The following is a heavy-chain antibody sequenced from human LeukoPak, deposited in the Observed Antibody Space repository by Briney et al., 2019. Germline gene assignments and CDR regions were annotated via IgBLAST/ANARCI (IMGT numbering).Heavy chain of an antibody. J-gene: IGHJ5*02. V-gene: IGHV3-48*01. CDR2: ISSSSSTI. CDR1: GFTFSSYS. Sequence: GGSLRLSCAASGFTFSSYSMNWVRQAPGKGLEGVSYISSSSSTIYYADSVKGRFTISRDNAKNSLYLQMNSLRAEDTAVYYCARGGDDYVWGSYRPSPYNWFDPWGQGTLVTVSS. D-gene: IGHD3-16*02. CDR3: ARGGDDYVWGSYRPSPYNWFDP.